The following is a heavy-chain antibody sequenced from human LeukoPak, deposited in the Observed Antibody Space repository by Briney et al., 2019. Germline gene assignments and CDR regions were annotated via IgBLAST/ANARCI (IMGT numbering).Heavy chain of an antibody. V-gene: IGHV1-69*06. D-gene: IGHD1-26*01. CDR2: IIPIFGTA. CDR1: GGTFSSYA. Sequence: SVKVSCKASGGTFSSYAISWVRQAPGQGLEWMGGIIPIFGTANYAQKFQGRVTITADKSTSTAYMELSSLRSEDTAVYYCARARIVGATSGAFDIGGQGTMVTVSS. CDR3: ARARIVGATSGAFDI. J-gene: IGHJ3*02.